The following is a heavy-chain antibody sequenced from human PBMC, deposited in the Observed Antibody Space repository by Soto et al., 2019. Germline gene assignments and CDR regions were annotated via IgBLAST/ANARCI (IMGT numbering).Heavy chain of an antibody. CDR3: VREMCTRSGPQNFFDY. Sequence: QVQLVQAEGELRQPGASVTFSCRASGYTFTSYGIIWVRQAPGQGLDWMRDISPNSGATTYAQTLQGRLTLTTDTSTSTAYMELRSLSSDDTAIYYCVREMCTRSGPQNFFDYWGLGALVTVSS. V-gene: IGHV1-18*01. CDR2: ISPNSGAT. J-gene: IGHJ4*02. CDR1: GYTFTSYG. D-gene: IGHD6-25*01.